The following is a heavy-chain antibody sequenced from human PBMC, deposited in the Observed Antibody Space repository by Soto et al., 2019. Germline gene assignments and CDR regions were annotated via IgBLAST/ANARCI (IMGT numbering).Heavy chain of an antibody. D-gene: IGHD2-2*01. CDR2: IRSNANSYAT. Sequence: PGGSLRLSCAASGFTFSGSVMHWVRQASGKGLEWVGRIRSNANSYATEYAASVKGRFTISRDDSKNTAYLQMNSLKTEDTAVYYCTRPPPCSSTSCPGGMDVWGQGTTVTVSS. CDR1: GFTFSGSV. V-gene: IGHV3-73*01. J-gene: IGHJ6*02. CDR3: TRPPPCSSTSCPGGMDV.